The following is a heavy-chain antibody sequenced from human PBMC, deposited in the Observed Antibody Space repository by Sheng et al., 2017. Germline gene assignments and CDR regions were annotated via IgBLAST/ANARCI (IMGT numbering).Heavy chain of an antibody. Sequence: QVQLVESGGGVVQPGRSLRLSCAASGFTFSNYAMHWVRQAPGKGLEWVAVISFDGSNKYYADSVKGRFTLSRDNSKTTLYLQMNSLRGEDTAVYYCAREMGATNAFDIWGQGTMVTV. CDR3: AREMGATNAFDI. J-gene: IGHJ3*02. CDR1: GFTFSNYA. D-gene: IGHD1-26*01. V-gene: IGHV3-30*04. CDR2: ISFDGSNK.